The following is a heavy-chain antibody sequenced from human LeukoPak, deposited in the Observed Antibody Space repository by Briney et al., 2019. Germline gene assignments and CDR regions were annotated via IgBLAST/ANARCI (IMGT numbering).Heavy chain of an antibody. J-gene: IGHJ3*02. Sequence: SETLSLTCTVSGGSISSYYWSWIRQPPGKGLEWIGYIYYSGSTNYNPSLKSRVTISVDTSKNQFSLKLSSVTAADTAVYYCARPRQYCSSTSCYRDAFDIWGQGTMVTVSS. D-gene: IGHD2-2*01. V-gene: IGHV4-59*12. CDR2: IYYSGST. CDR3: ARPRQYCSSTSCYRDAFDI. CDR1: GGSISSYY.